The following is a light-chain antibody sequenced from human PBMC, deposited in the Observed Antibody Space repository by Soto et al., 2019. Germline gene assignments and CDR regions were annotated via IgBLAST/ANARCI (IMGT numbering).Light chain of an antibody. CDR1: SSDVGDYEH. V-gene: IGLV2-18*02. J-gene: IGLJ1*01. Sequence: QSVLTQPPSVSGSPGQSVTISCTVTSSDVGDYEHVSWYQQAPGTAPKLIIFDVTNRPSGVPDRFSGSKSGNTPSLTISGLQAEDEADYYCCSYAGSYTFVFGTGTKVTVL. CDR3: CSYAGSYTFV. CDR2: DVT.